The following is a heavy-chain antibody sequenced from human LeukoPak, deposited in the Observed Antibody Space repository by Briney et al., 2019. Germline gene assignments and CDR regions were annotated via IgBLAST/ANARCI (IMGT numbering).Heavy chain of an antibody. CDR2: IDPNSGAT. J-gene: IGHJ4*02. CDR3: AREDWHYDY. V-gene: IGHV1-2*02. Sequence: ASVKVSCKASGYTFTSYHVHWVRQAPGQGPEWMGLIDPNSGATNYAQKLQGRVTMTRDTSITTAYMEVTRLTSDDTAVYYCAREDWHYDYWGQGTLVTVSS. CDR1: GYTFTSYH. D-gene: IGHD1-7*01.